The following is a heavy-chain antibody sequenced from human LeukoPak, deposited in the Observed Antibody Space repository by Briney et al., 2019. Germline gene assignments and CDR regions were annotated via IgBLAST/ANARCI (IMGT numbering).Heavy chain of an antibody. J-gene: IGHJ4*02. CDR1: GFTFSSYA. CDR3: ARDQYDTWSRRGNFDS. D-gene: IGHD3-3*01. CDR2: IKLDGSEK. Sequence: GGSLRLSCATSGFTFSSYAMSWVRQAPGKGLEWVANIKLDGSEKNYVDSVKGRFTISRDNTKNSLYLQMNSLRAEDTAVFYCARDQYDTWSRRGNFDSWGQGTLVIVSS. V-gene: IGHV3-7*03.